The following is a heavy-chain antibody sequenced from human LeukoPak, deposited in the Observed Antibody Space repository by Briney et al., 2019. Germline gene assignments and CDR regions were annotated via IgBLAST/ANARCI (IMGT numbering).Heavy chain of an antibody. J-gene: IGHJ4*02. V-gene: IGHV3-30*02. Sequence: GGSLTLSCAASGFNFSIYVMHWVRQAPAKGLEWVTFVRYDQSATVYADSVQGRFAISRDNSKNTVYLQMNSLRVEDTALYFCVKDQGECPGSRCYLRFLEYWGQGTLVIVSS. D-gene: IGHD3-3*01. CDR1: GFNFSIYV. CDR2: VRYDQSAT. CDR3: VKDQGECPGSRCYLRFLEY.